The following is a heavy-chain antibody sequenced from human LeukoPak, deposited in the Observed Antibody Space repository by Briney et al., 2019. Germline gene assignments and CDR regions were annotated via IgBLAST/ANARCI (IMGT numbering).Heavy chain of an antibody. J-gene: IGHJ4*02. CDR1: GFTFSSYA. Sequence: GGSLRPSCAASGFTFSSYAMSWVRQAPGKGLEWVSAISGSGGSTYYADSVKGRFTISRDNSKNTLYLQMNSLRAEDTAVYYCAKDKGRHIVVVTANFDYWGQGTLVTVSS. CDR2: ISGSGGST. V-gene: IGHV3-23*01. CDR3: AKDKGRHIVVVTANFDY. D-gene: IGHD2-21*02.